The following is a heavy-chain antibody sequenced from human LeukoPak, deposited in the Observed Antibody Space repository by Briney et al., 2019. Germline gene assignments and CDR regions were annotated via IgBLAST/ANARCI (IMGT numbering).Heavy chain of an antibody. J-gene: IGHJ6*02. CDR1: GFTFS. CDR3: ATPTLDANYYYGMDV. Sequence: PGGSLRLSCAASGFTFSMHWVRQAPGKGLEWVAVISYDGSNRYYADSVKGRFTISRDNSKNTLYLQMNSLRAEDTAVYYCATPTLDANYYYGMDVWGQGTTVTVSS. V-gene: IGHV3-30*03. CDR2: ISYDGSNR. D-gene: IGHD1-1*01.